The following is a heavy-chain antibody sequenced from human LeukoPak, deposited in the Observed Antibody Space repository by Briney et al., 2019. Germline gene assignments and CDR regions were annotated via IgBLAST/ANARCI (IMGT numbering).Heavy chain of an antibody. Sequence: SETLSLTCTVSGYSISSGYYWGWIRQPPGKGLEFIGSVYHGGNTYYKASLKSRVTISLDTSKNQFSLRLSSVTAADTAVYYCARSYSGSFLYWGQGSLVTVSS. D-gene: IGHD1-26*01. CDR2: VYHGGNT. V-gene: IGHV4-38-2*02. CDR1: GYSISSGYY. J-gene: IGHJ1*01. CDR3: ARSYSGSFLY.